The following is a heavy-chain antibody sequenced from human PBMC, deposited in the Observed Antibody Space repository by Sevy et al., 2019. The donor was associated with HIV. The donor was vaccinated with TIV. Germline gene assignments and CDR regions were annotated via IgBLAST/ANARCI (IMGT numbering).Heavy chain of an antibody. CDR1: GFTFSSYW. J-gene: IGHJ4*02. V-gene: IGHV3-74*01. CDR3: AKDFDWPLGY. CDR2: IDPDGSRT. D-gene: IGHD3-9*01. Sequence: GGSLRLSCEASGFTFSSYWMHWVRQVPGKGLVWVSRIDPDGSRTSYVYSVRGRFTISRDNAKNTRYLQMNSLRGEDTAVYYCAKDFDWPLGYWGQGTLVTVSS.